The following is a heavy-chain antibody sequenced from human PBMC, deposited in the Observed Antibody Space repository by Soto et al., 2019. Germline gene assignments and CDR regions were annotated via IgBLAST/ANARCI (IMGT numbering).Heavy chain of an antibody. CDR1: GFTFSSYG. V-gene: IGHV3-33*08. CDR2: IWYDGSNT. J-gene: IGHJ3*02. Sequence: GGSLRLSCAASGFTFSSYGMHWVRQAPGKGLEWVAVIWYDGSNTYYADSMKGRSTISRDNSKNTLYLQMNSLRAEDTAVYYWARDSSFAATSPGNWGNDGFGNCGQGTRVNVRS. CDR3: ARDSSFAATSPGNWGNDGFGN. D-gene: IGHD7-27*01.